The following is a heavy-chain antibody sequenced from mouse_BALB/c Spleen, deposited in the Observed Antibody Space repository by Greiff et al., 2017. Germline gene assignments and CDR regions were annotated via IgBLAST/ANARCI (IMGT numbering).Heavy chain of an antibody. V-gene: IGHV1S81*02. Sequence: VQLQQPGAELVKPGASVKLSCKASGYTFTSYWMHWVKQRPGQGLEWIGEINPSNGRTNYNEKFKSKATLTVDKSSSTAYMQLSSLTSEDSAVYYCARRYNGSSYGFAYWGQGTLVTVSA. CDR1: GYTFTSYW. CDR2: INPSNGRT. J-gene: IGHJ3*01. D-gene: IGHD1-1*01. CDR3: ARRYNGSSYGFAY.